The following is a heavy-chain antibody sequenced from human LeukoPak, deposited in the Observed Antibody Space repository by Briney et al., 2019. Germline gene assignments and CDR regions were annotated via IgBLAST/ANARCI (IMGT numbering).Heavy chain of an antibody. CDR2: IYYSGIT. J-gene: IGHJ5*01. V-gene: IGHV4-39*01. Sequence: SETLSLTCAVSGDSISTTNYYWGWIRQPPGKGLEWIGIIYYSGITHYNPSLKSRVTILVDTSKNQFSLKLSSVADADTAVYYCARVRRSLNWFDSWGQGTLVTVSS. CDR1: GDSISTTNYY. CDR3: ARVRRSLNWFDS. D-gene: IGHD3-3*01.